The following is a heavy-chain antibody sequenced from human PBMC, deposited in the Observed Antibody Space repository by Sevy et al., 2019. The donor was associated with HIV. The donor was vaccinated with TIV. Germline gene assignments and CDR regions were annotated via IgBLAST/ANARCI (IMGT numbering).Heavy chain of an antibody. J-gene: IGHJ4*02. CDR1: GGSISSYY. CDR2: IYYSGST. V-gene: IGHV4-59*01. D-gene: IGHD3-22*01. CDR3: AIMGYYDSSGYDY. Sequence: SETLSLTCTVSGGSISSYYWSWIRQPPGKGLEWIGYIYYSGSTNYNPSLKSRVTISVDTSKNQFSLKLSSVTAADTAVYYCAIMGYYDSSGYDYWGQGTLVTVSS.